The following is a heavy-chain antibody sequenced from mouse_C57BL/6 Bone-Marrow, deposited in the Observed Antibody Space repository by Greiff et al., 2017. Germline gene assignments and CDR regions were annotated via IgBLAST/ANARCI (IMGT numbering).Heavy chain of an antibody. CDR3: ARYLGDY. V-gene: IGHV5-17*01. Sequence: DVQLQESGGGLVKPGGSLKLSCAASGFTFSDYGMHWVRQAPEKGLEWVAYISSGSSTIYYADTVKGRFTISRDNAKNTLFLQMTSLRSEDTAMYYCARYLGDYWGQGTTLTVSA. J-gene: IGHJ2*01. CDR1: GFTFSDYG. CDR2: ISSGSSTI. D-gene: IGHD3-3*01.